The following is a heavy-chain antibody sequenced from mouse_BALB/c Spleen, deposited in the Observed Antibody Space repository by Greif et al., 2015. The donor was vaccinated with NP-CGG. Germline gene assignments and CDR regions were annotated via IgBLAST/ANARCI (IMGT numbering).Heavy chain of an antibody. CDR1: GYAFTNYL. Sequence: LVESGAELVRPGTSVKVSCKASGYAFTNYLIEWVKQRPGQGLEWIGVINPGSGGTNYNEKFKGKATLTADKSSSTAYMQLSRLTSDDSAVYFCAIHRGDYWGQGTTLTVSS. J-gene: IGHJ2*01. D-gene: IGHD3-1*01. CDR3: AIHRGDY. CDR2: INPGSGGT. V-gene: IGHV1-54*01.